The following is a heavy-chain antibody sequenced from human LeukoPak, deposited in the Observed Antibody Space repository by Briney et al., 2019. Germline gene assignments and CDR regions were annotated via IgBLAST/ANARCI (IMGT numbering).Heavy chain of an antibody. CDR3: ARNGGGLDY. CDR1: EFTFSSYD. CDR2: ITGSGGAV. V-gene: IGHV3-48*03. J-gene: IGHJ4*02. Sequence: PGGSLRLSCAASEFTFSSYDIIWVRQAPGKGLAWVSWITGSGGAVKYTDSVKGRFTISRDNAKKSVYLQMNSLRVEDTAVYYCARNGGGLDYWGQGTLVTVSS. D-gene: IGHD3-16*01.